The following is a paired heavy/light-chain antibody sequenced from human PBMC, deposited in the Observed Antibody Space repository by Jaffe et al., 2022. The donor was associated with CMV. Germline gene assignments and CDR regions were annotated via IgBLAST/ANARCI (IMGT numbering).Heavy chain of an antibody. V-gene: IGHV3-53*02. D-gene: IGHD5-12*01. J-gene: IGHJ6*03. CDR1: GFTVSSNY. CDR3: ARDWVRYSGYDYYMDV. Sequence: EVQLVETGGGLIQPGGSLRLSCAASGFTVSSNYMSWVRQAPGKGLEWVSVIYSGGSTYYADSVKGRFTISRDNSKNTLYLQMNSLRAEDTAVYYCARDWVRYSGYDYYMDVWGKGTTVTVSS. CDR2: IYSGGST.
Light chain of an antibody. Sequence: EIVLTQSPATLSLSPGERATLSCRASQSVSSYLAWYQQKPGQAPRLLIYDASNRATGIPARFSGSGSGTDFTLTISSLEPEDFAVYYCQQRSNWPRSFGPGTKVDIK. CDR3: QQRSNWPRS. V-gene: IGKV3-11*01. CDR1: QSVSSY. J-gene: IGKJ3*01. CDR2: DAS.